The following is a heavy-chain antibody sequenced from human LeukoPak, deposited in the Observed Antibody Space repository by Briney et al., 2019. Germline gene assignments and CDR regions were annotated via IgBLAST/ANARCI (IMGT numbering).Heavy chain of an antibody. CDR3: ARAHCNGGSSYDY. CDR2: IIPIFGTA. D-gene: IGHD2-15*01. V-gene: IGHV1-69*05. J-gene: IGHJ4*02. Sequence: SVKVSCKASGGTFSSYAISWVRQAPGQGLEWMGRIIPIFGTANYAQKFQGRVTITTDESTSTAYMELSSLRSEDTAVYYCARAHCNGGSSYDYWGQGTLVTVSS. CDR1: GGTFSSYA.